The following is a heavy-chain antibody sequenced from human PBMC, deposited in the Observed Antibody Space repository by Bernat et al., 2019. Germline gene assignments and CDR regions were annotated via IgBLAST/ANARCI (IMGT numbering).Heavy chain of an antibody. Sequence: EVQLVESGGGLVQPGGSLKLSCAASGFTFSGSAMHWVRQASGKGLEWVGRIRSKANSYATAYAASVKGRFTISRDASKNTAYLQMNRLENEEAAVYCGTTHEATRDYWGQGTLVTVSS. V-gene: IGHV3-73*02. CDR2: IRSKANSYAT. CDR3: TTHEATRDY. CDR1: GFTFSGSA. J-gene: IGHJ4*02.